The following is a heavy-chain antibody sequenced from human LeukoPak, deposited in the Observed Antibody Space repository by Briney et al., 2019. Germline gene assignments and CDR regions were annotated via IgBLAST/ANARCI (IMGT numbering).Heavy chain of an antibody. CDR1: GDSITSGSYY. D-gene: IGHD1-1*01. J-gene: IGHJ6*03. CDR2: IYHSGST. Sequence: SETLSLTCTVSGDSITSGSYYWSWIRQPAGKGLEWIGSIYHSGSTYYNPSLKSRVTISVDTSKNQFSLKLSSVTAADTALYYCAREVRWYNSVIGDYYYYMDVWGKGTTVTVSS. V-gene: IGHV4-38-2*02. CDR3: AREVRWYNSVIGDYYYYMDV.